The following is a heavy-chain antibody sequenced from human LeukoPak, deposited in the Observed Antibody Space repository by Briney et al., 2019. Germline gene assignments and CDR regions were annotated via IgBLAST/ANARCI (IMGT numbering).Heavy chain of an antibody. J-gene: IGHJ5*02. V-gene: IGHV3-23*01. CDR1: GFTFTSYP. CDR2: IASDGFMA. D-gene: IGHD3/OR15-3a*01. Sequence: GGSLRLSCAASGFTFTSYPMNWIRQAPGKGLEWVATIASDGFMAYYADSLKGRFVISRDNSQQTIYLQMNSLRADDTAVYYCAKDLFLFFGDTRGQGTLVTVSS. CDR3: AKDLFLFFGDT.